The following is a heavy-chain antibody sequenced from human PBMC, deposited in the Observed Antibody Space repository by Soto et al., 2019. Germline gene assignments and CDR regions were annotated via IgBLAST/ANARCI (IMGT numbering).Heavy chain of an antibody. CDR1: GGSISSGDCY. J-gene: IGHJ4*02. V-gene: IGHV4-30-4*01. Sequence: PSETLSLTCSVSGGSISSGDCYWSWIRQPPGKGLEWIGYIYYSGSTYYNPSLKSRVTISVDTSKNQFSLKLSSVTAADTAVYYCALYSNYPGPLRNRSPGYFDYWGQGTLVT. CDR3: ALYSNYPGPLRNRSPGYFDY. CDR2: IYYSGST. D-gene: IGHD4-4*01.